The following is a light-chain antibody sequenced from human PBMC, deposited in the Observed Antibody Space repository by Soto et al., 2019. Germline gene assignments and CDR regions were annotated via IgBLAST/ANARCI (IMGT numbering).Light chain of an antibody. CDR2: EVT. V-gene: IGLV2-14*01. CDR1: SSDVGGYNY. J-gene: IGLJ1*01. Sequence: QSVLTQPASVSGSPGQSITISCTGTSSDVGGYNYVSWYQQHPGKAPKIIFYEVTNRPSGVSNRFSGSKSGNTASLTISGLQAEDDADYYCSSFTSRFTFNYIFGTGTKVTVL. CDR3: SSFTSRFTFNYI.